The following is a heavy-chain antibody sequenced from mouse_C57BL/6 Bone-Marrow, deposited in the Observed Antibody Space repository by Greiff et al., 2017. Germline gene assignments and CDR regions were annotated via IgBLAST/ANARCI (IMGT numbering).Heavy chain of an antibody. CDR2: IWSGGST. CDR3: ARTGYGSRGYYAMDY. CDR1: GFSFTSYG. D-gene: IGHD1-1*01. J-gene: IGHJ4*01. V-gene: IGHV2-2*01. Sequence: QVHVKQSGPGLVQPSQSLSLTCTASGFSFTSYGVHWVRQSPGKGLEWLGGIWSGGSTDYTAAFISILNISKDNSKSQILFKRNILQADDTAIYYCARTGYGSRGYYAMDYWGKGTSVTVSS.